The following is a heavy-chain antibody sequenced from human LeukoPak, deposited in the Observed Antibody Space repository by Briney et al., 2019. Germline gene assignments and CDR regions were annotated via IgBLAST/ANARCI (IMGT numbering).Heavy chain of an antibody. CDR1: GYTFTSYG. V-gene: IGHV1-18*01. Sequence: ASVRVSCTASGYTFTSYGISWVRQAPGQGLEWMGWISVYNGNTNYAQKLQGRVTMTTDTSTSTAYMELRSLRSDDTAVYYCARDLGAAFMVRGVPFDYWGQGTLVTVSS. CDR3: ARDLGAAFMVRGVPFDY. D-gene: IGHD3-10*01. J-gene: IGHJ4*02. CDR2: ISVYNGNT.